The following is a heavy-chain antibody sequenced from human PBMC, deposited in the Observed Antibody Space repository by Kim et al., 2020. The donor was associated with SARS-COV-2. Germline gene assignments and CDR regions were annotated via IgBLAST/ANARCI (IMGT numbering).Heavy chain of an antibody. D-gene: IGHD3-10*01. V-gene: IGHV3-23*03. CDR2: IYGGGTST. Sequence: GGSLRLSCAASGFTFSNYAMTWVRQAPGQGLEWVSIIYGGGTSTYYADSVKGRFTTSRDNSKNTLYLQMNALRAEDTAIYYCAKEPFSSDGGGGSDYFD. CDR1: GFTFSNYA. J-gene: IGHJ4*01. CDR3: AKEPFSSDGGGGSDYFD.